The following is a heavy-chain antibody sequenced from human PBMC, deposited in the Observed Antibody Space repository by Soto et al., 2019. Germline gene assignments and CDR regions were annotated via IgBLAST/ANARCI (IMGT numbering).Heavy chain of an antibody. D-gene: IGHD2-2*03. V-gene: IGHV4-39*01. Sequence: QLQLQESGPGLVKPSETLSLTCTVSGGSVSSNSYSWGWIRQSPGKGLEWIGTIYSSENTYYNPSLLSRGTISSDTSNNTFSLRLSSLTAADTAVYYCARLNGYCVSTLCHGYSGMDVWGQGTTVTVSS. CDR2: IYSSENT. J-gene: IGHJ6*02. CDR3: ARLNGYCVSTLCHGYSGMDV. CDR1: GGSVSSNSYS.